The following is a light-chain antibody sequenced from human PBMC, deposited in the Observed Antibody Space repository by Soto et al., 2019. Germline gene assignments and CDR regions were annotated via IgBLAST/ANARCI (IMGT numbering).Light chain of an antibody. CDR1: QDIGHY. Sequence: DIQMTQSPSSLSASIGDTVTITCQASQDIGHYISWYQQKAGKAPALLIYDASILEPGVPSRFSGSGFGTHFTLTISSLQPEDISTYYCQQYENVPPAFGGGTTVEIK. CDR2: DAS. V-gene: IGKV1-33*01. CDR3: QQYENVPPA. J-gene: IGKJ4*01.